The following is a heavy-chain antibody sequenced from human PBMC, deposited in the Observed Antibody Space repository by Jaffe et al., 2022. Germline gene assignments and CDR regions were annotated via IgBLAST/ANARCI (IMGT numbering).Heavy chain of an antibody. J-gene: IGHJ4*02. D-gene: IGHD5-12*01. V-gene: IGHV3-49*04. CDR1: GFTFGDYA. CDR2: IRSKAYGGTT. CDR3: TRGRWLQPNDY. Sequence: EVQLVESGGGLVQPGRSLRLSCTASGFTFGDYAMSWVRQAPGKGLEWVGFIRSKAYGGTTEYAASVKGRFTISRDDSKSIAYLQMNSLKTEDTAVYYCTRGRWLQPNDYWGQGTLVTVSS.